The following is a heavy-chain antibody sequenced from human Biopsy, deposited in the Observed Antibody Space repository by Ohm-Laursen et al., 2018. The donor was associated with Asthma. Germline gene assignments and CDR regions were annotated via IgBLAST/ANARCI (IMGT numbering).Heavy chain of an antibody. V-gene: IGHV3-30*18. CDR2: ISYDGSNR. CDR1: GFAVSRDH. Sequence: SLRLSCAASGFAVSRDHMFWVRQAPGKGLEWVAVISYDGSNRYSADSGRGRFTISRDNSKNTLYLQMSSLRAGDTAVYYCAKDVVWFRELGGMDVWGQGTTVTVSS. D-gene: IGHD3-10*01. CDR3: AKDVVWFRELGGMDV. J-gene: IGHJ6*02.